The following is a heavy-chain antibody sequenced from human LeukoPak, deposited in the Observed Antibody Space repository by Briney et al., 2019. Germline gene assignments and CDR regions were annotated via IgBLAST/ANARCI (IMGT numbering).Heavy chain of an antibody. D-gene: IGHD5-24*01. CDR3: AKKPATIKFPFDS. Sequence: PGGSLRLSCVGSGFSFNSYDMGWVRQTPGKGLEWVSAISTSGGYTEDADSVKGRFTISRDNSQNTLFLQMNSLRAEDTAVYYCAKKPATIKFPFDSWGQGTLVTVSP. CDR2: ISTSGGYT. CDR1: GFSFNSYD. V-gene: IGHV3-23*01. J-gene: IGHJ4*02.